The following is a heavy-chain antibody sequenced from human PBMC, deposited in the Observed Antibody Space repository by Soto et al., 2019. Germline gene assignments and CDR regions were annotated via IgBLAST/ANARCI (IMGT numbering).Heavy chain of an antibody. CDR3: ARVDAVGATRPAFDI. D-gene: IGHD1-26*01. V-gene: IGHV1-46*01. CDR1: GYTFTSYY. Sequence: ASVKVSCKASGYTFTSYYMHWVRQAPGQGLEWMGIINPSGGSTSYAQKFQGRVTMTRDTSTSTVYMELSSLRSEDTAVYYCARVDAVGATRPAFDIWGQGTMVTVS. J-gene: IGHJ3*02. CDR2: INPSGGST.